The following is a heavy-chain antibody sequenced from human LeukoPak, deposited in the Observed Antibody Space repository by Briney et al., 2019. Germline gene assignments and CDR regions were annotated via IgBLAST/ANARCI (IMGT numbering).Heavy chain of an antibody. V-gene: IGHV1-46*01. D-gene: IGHD6-13*01. CDR2: INPSGGST. CDR1: GYTFTSYY. CDR3: ARVKRAAAGTGSDGMDV. Sequence: ASVKVSCKASGYTFTSYYMHWVRQAPGQGLGLMGIINPSGGSTSYAQKFQGRVTMTRDTSTSTVYMELSSLRSEDTAVYYCARVKRAAAGTGSDGMDVWGQGTTVTVSS. J-gene: IGHJ6*02.